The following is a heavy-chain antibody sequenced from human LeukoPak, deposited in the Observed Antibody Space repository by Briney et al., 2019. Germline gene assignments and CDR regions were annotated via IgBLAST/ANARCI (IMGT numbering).Heavy chain of an antibody. J-gene: IGHJ4*02. CDR2: IHHSGST. CDR3: ARPNYSNFVFDY. D-gene: IGHD4-11*01. CDR1: GGSISGYY. V-gene: IGHV4-59*08. Sequence: ASETLSLTCTVSGGSISGYYGSWLRQPPGKGLEWIGYIHHSGSTKYNPSLEGRVSMSVDTSKTQFSLKLNSVAAADTAVYHCARPNYSNFVFDYWGQGTLVTAPS.